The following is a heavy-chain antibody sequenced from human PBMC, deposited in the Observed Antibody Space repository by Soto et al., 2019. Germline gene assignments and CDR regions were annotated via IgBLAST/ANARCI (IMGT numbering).Heavy chain of an antibody. CDR3: ARSKPGSISTSRFDY. J-gene: IGHJ4*02. CDR1: GGTFSSYA. Sequence: QVQLVQSGAEVKKPGSSVKVSCKASGGTFSSYAISWVRQAPGQGLEWMGGIIPIFGTANYAQKFQGRVTIXVDGSXXTAYMELSSLRSEDTAVYYCARSKPGSISTSRFDYWGQGTLVTVSS. CDR2: IIPIFGTA. D-gene: IGHD2-2*01. V-gene: IGHV1-69*12.